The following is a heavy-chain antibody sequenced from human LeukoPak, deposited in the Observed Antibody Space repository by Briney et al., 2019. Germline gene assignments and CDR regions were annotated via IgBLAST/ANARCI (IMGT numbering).Heavy chain of an antibody. J-gene: IGHJ4*02. CDR3: EAYGSV. CDR2: IKKDGTEK. D-gene: IGHD3-10*01. Sequence: GGSLRLSCTASGLSFSDLWLTWVRQAPGRGLEWVANIKKDGTEKNYVDSVRGRFTISRDNAQNSLYLQMNNLRAEDTAIYYCEAYGSVWGQGTPVIVSS. CDR1: GLSFSDLW. V-gene: IGHV3-7*03.